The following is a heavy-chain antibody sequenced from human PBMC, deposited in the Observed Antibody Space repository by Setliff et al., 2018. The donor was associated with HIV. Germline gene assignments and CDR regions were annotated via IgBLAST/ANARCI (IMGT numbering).Heavy chain of an antibody. CDR1: GFTFTNAW. Sequence: PGGSLRLSCVASGFTFTNAWVNWVRQAPGTGLEWVGRFKTDGGTTDYAAPVKGRFTISRDDSKTTLYLQMNSLKTEDTAMYYCATGGGRYLHEWAYWGQGTLVTSPQ. V-gene: IGHV3-15*01. D-gene: IGHD3-10*01. CDR2: FKTDGGTT. J-gene: IGHJ4*02. CDR3: ATGGGRYLHEWAY.